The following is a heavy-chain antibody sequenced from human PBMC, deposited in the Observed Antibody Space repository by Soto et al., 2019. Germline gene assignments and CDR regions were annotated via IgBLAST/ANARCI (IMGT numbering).Heavy chain of an antibody. CDR3: ARGLVSSGWYSYFAP. J-gene: IGHJ5*02. Sequence: PSETLSLTCAVSSGSLRGYYWTWIRQSPGKGLEWIGEIRQSGFTNYNPSLESRVNMSVHTSKSQFSLNLTPVTAAVTAVYYFARGLVSSGWYSYFAPWGQGNPVTVSS. V-gene: IGHV4-34*01. D-gene: IGHD6-19*01. CDR2: IRQSGFT. CDR1: SGSLRGYY.